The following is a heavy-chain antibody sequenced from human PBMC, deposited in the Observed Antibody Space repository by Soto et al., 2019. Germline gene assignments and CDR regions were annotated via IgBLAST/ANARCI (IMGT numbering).Heavy chain of an antibody. CDR1: GGSFSGYY. Sequence: LSETLSLTCAVYGGSFSGYYWSWIRQPPGKGLEWIGEINHSGSTNYNPSLKSRVTISVDTSKNQFSLKLSSVTAADTAVYYCARASPGYSSSPTTLDYWGQGTLVTVSS. D-gene: IGHD6-6*01. CDR3: ARASPGYSSSPTTLDY. CDR2: INHSGST. J-gene: IGHJ4*02. V-gene: IGHV4-34*01.